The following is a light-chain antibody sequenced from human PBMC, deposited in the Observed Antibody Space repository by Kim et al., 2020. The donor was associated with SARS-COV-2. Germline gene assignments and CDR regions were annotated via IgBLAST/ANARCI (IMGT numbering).Light chain of an antibody. CDR1: SSNIGSNS. CDR3: GAWDDSLSGVL. J-gene: IGLJ2*01. CDR2: RNN. V-gene: IGLV1-47*01. Sequence: ELTQPPSASGTPGQRVTMSCFGSSSNIGSNSVFWYQQLPGTAPKLLISRNNQRPSGVPDRFSGSKSGTSASLAITGRRSEDEADYYCGAWDDSLSGVLFGGGTQLTVL.